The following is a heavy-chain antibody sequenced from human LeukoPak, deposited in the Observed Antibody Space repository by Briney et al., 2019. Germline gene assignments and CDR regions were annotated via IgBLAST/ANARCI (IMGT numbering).Heavy chain of an antibody. J-gene: IGHJ4*02. CDR1: GGSISSSSYY. V-gene: IGHV4-39*07. Sequence: PSETLSLTCTVSGGSISSSSYYWGWIRQPPGKGLEWIGSIYYSGSTYYNPSLKSRVTISVDTSKNQFSLKLSSVTAADTAVYYCARVYYDSSGYSDYFDYWGQGTLVTVSS. CDR3: ARVYYDSSGYSDYFDY. CDR2: IYYSGST. D-gene: IGHD3-22*01.